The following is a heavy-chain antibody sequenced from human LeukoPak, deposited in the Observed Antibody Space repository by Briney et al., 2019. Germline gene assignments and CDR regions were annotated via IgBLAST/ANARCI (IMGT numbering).Heavy chain of an antibody. CDR3: ARSGLLWFGELITDHIFDP. D-gene: IGHD3-10*01. Sequence: PSETLSLTCTVSGGSISSYYWSWIRQPAGKGLEWIGRIYTSGSTNYNPSLKRRLTMSVDTSKNQFSLKLSSVTAADTAVYYCARSGLLWFGELITDHIFDPWGQGTLVTVSS. J-gene: IGHJ5*02. CDR2: IYTSGST. CDR1: GGSISSYY. V-gene: IGHV4-4*07.